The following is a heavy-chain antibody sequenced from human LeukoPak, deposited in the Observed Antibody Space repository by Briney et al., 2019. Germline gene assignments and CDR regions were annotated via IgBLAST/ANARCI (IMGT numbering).Heavy chain of an antibody. J-gene: IGHJ4*02. D-gene: IGHD1-26*01. V-gene: IGHV3-23*01. CDR3: AKDPKSGSYFYFDY. Sequence: GGSLRLSCAASGFTFSSYAMSWVRQAPGKGLEWVSAISGSGGSTYYADSVKGRFTISRDSSKNTLYLQMNSLRAEDTAVYYCAKDPKSGSYFYFDYWGQGTLVTVSS. CDR1: GFTFSSYA. CDR2: ISGSGGST.